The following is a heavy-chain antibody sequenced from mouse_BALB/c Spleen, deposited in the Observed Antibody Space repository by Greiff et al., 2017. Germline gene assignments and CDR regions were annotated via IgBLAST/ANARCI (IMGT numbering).Heavy chain of an antibody. CDR3: ARDWDGYFDV. V-gene: IGHV3-1*02. CDR2: IHYSGST. Sequence: EVKLVESGPDLVKPSQSLSLTCTVTGYSITSGYSWHVIRQFPGNQLEWRGYIHYSGSTNYNPSLKSRISITRDTSKNQFFLQLNSVTTEDTATYYCARDWDGYFDVWGAGTTVTVSS. D-gene: IGHD4-1*01. CDR1: GYSITSGYS. J-gene: IGHJ1*01.